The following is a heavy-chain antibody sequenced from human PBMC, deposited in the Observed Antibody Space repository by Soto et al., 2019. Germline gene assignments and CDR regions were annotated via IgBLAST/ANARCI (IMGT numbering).Heavy chain of an antibody. CDR2: VSSTSDYI. CDR1: GFTLSSYS. CDR3: ARVESGIYSSSSDY. D-gene: IGHD6-13*01. V-gene: IGHV3-21*01. J-gene: IGHJ4*02. Sequence: EVQLVESGGGLVKPGGSLRLSCAASGFTLSSYSMNWVRQAPGKGLEWVSSVSSTSDYIYYADSVKGRFTISRDNAKNSLYLQMNSLRADDTAVYYCARVESGIYSSSSDYWGQGTLVTVSS.